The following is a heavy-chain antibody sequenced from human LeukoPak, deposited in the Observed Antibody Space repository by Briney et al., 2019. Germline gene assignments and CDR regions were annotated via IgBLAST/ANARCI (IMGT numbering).Heavy chain of an antibody. J-gene: IGHJ4*02. CDR3: VREGLECSGSSCQRAAFDY. D-gene: IGHD2-2*01. V-gene: IGHV3-74*01. Sequence: GGSLRLSCAASGFTFTTYWMNGVGRVPGKGRGWVALIKGDGSSTRHADSMKGRFTISRDNAKNTLYLQMNSLRDEDTAVYYCVREGLECSGSSCQRAAFDYWGQGTLVTVSS. CDR2: IKGDGSST. CDR1: GFTFTTYW.